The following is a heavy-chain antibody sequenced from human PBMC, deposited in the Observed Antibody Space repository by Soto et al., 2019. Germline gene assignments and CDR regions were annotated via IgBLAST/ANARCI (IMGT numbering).Heavy chain of an antibody. Sequence: QVQLVESGGGVVQPGRSLRLSCAASGFTFSSYGMHWVRQAPGKGLEWVAVISYDGSNKYYADSVKGRFTISRDNSKNTLYLQMNSLRAEDTAVYYCALWFGELLYQGPGQAFDYWGQGALVTVSS. D-gene: IGHD3-10*01. CDR1: GFTFSSYG. J-gene: IGHJ4*02. CDR3: ALWFGELLYQGPGQAFDY. V-gene: IGHV3-30*03. CDR2: ISYDGSNK.